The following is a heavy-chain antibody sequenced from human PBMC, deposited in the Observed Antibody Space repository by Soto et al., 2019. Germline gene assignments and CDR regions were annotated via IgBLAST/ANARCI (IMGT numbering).Heavy chain of an antibody. D-gene: IGHD1-26*01. CDR1: GGTLTHYA. Sequence: SVKVSCKASGGTLTHYAISWVRQAPGQGLEWMGGIIPVFKTSNYAQNFQGRLSITADESMTTAYMTLTRLTSDDTAVYYCARDLAKGGGSAGFDYWGQGTLVTVSS. CDR3: ARDLAKGGGSAGFDY. V-gene: IGHV1-69*13. CDR2: IIPVFKTS. J-gene: IGHJ4*02.